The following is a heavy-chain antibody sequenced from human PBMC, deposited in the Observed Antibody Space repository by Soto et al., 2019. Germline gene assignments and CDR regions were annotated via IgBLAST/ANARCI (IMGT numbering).Heavy chain of an antibody. J-gene: IGHJ4*02. CDR2: IWYDGSNK. CDR1: GFTFSSYG. CDR3: ASDPGQQLVRFYFDY. Sequence: QVQLVESGGGVVQPGRSLRLSCAASGFTFSSYGMHWVRQAPGKGLEWVAVIWYDGSNKYYADSVKGRFTISRDNSKNPLYLQMNSLRAEDTAVYYCASDPGQQLVRFYFDYWGQGTLVTVSS. D-gene: IGHD6-13*01. V-gene: IGHV3-33*01.